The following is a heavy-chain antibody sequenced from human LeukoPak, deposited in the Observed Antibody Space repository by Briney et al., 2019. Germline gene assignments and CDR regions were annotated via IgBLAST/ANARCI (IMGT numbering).Heavy chain of an antibody. CDR3: ARARSDSSGYYPYYFDY. V-gene: IGHV1-69*13. CDR1: GVTFSSYA. D-gene: IGHD3-22*01. CDR2: IIPIFGTA. Sequence: SVKVSCKASGVTFSSYAISWVRQAPGQGLEWMGGIIPIFGTANYAQKFQGRVTITADESTSTAYMELSSLRSEDTAVYYCARARSDSSGYYPYYFDYWGQGTLATVSS. J-gene: IGHJ4*02.